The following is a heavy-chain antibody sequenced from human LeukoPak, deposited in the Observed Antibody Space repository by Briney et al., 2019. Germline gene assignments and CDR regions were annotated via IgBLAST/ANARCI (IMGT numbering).Heavy chain of an antibody. D-gene: IGHD3-9*01. CDR2: INHSGST. CDR3: AVPNLYDILLQTYAFDI. CDR1: GGSISTNNYY. Sequence: SETLSLTCTVSGGSISTNNYYWGWIRQPPGKGLEWIGEINHSGSTNYNPSLKSRVTISVDTSKNQFSLKLSSVTAADTAVYYCAVPNLYDILLQTYAFDIWGQGTMVTVSS. J-gene: IGHJ3*02. V-gene: IGHV4-39*07.